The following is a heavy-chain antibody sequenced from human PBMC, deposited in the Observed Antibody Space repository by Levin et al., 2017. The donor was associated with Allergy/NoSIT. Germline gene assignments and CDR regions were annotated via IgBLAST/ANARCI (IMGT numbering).Heavy chain of an antibody. CDR3: ARENTDSSGLSFDL. CDR1: GFTVSSNY. Sequence: LGESLKISCAASGFTVSSNYMSWVRQAPGKGLEWVSVIYSGGSTYYADSVKGRFTISRDNSKNTLYLQMNSLRAEDTAVYYCARENTDSSGLSFDLWGRGTLVTVSS. CDR2: IYSGGST. D-gene: IGHD3-22*01. J-gene: IGHJ2*01. V-gene: IGHV3-53*01.